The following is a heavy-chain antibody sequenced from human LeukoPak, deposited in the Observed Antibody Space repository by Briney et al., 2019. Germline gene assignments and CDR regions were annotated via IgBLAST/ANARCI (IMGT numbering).Heavy chain of an antibody. D-gene: IGHD3-10*01. J-gene: IGHJ4*02. CDR3: ARLISGVGYFDS. CDR1: DGFISGYH. CDR2: ILYSGST. Sequence: EPSETLSLTCIVSDGFISGYHWSWIRQPPGKALEWFGYILYSGSTNYNPSLRGRVTISVDTSKNHFSLKLSSVTAADTAVYYCARLISGVGYFDSWGQGTLVTVSS. V-gene: IGHV4-59*08.